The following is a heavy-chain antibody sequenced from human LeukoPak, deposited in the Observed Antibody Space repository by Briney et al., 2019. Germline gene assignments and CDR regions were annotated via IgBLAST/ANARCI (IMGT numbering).Heavy chain of an antibody. V-gene: IGHV3-53*01. CDR3: AREGRDGYNYRGYYFDY. Sequence: GGSLRLSCAASGFTVSSNYMSWVRQAPGKGLEWVSVIYSGGSTYYADSVKGRFTISRDNSKNTLYLQMNSLRAEDTAVYYCAREGRDGYNYRGYYFDYWGQGTLVTVSP. CDR1: GFTVSSNY. CDR2: IYSGGST. J-gene: IGHJ4*02. D-gene: IGHD5-24*01.